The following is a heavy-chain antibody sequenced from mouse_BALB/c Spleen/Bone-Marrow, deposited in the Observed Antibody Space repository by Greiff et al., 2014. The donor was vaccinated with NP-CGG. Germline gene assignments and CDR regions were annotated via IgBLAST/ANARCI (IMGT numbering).Heavy chain of an antibody. CDR2: IYPGNVNT. Sequence: QVQLQQSGPELVKPGASVRISCKASGYTFTSYYIHWVKQRPGQGLEWIGWIYPGNVNTKYNEKFKGKATLTADKSSSTAYMQLSSLTPEDSAVYFCARERHAMDYWGQGTSVTVSS. V-gene: IGHV1S56*01. CDR3: ARERHAMDY. J-gene: IGHJ4*01. CDR1: GYTFTSYY.